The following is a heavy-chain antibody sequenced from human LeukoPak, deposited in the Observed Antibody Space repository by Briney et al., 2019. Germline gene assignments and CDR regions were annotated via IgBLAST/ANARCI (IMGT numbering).Heavy chain of an antibody. CDR1: GGTFSSYA. CDR3: ARAGYSSPVVY. V-gene: IGHV1-69*05. CDR2: IIPIFGTA. D-gene: IGHD6-13*01. J-gene: IGHJ4*02. Sequence: SVKVSCKACGGTFSSYAISWVRQAPGQGLEWMGRIIPIFGTANYAQKFQGRVTITTDESTSTAYMELSSLRSEDTAVYYCARAGYSSPVVYWGQGTLVTVSS.